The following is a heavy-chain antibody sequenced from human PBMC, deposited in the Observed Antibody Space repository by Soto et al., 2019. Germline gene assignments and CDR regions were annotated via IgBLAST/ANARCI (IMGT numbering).Heavy chain of an antibody. CDR2: ISGSGGST. CDR1: GFTVSSYA. CDR3: AKGGYCSSTSCYRGYYYYGMDV. D-gene: IGHD2-2*02. V-gene: IGHV3-23*01. J-gene: IGHJ6*02. Sequence: GGSLRLSCAASGFTVSSYAMSWVRQAPGKGLEWVSAISGSGGSTYYADSVKGRFTISRDNSKNTLYLQMNSLRAEDTAVYYCAKGGYCSSTSCYRGYYYYGMDVWGQGTTVTVS.